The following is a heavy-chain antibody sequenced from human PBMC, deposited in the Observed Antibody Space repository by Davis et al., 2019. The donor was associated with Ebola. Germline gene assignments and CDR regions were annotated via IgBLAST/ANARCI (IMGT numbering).Heavy chain of an antibody. Sequence: AASVKVSCKASGYAFTSYGISWVRQAPGQGLEWMGWISGYNGNTNYAQRFQGRVTMTTDTSTSTAYMELRSLTPDDTAVYYCASGSGSSDYWGQGTLVTVSS. V-gene: IGHV1-18*01. CDR1: GYAFTSYG. J-gene: IGHJ4*02. CDR3: ASGSGSSDY. CDR2: ISGYNGNT. D-gene: IGHD3-10*01.